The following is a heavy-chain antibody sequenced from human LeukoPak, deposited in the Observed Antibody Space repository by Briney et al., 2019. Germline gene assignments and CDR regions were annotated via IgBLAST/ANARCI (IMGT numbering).Heavy chain of an antibody. CDR2: VCGSRSYT. V-gene: IGHV3-11*03. CDR3: ARGYRGIEY. J-gene: IGHJ4*02. D-gene: IGHD5-12*01. CDR1: GFTFSDYY. Sequence: PGGSLRLSCTASGFTFSDYYMSWIRQAPGGGLEWLSYVCGSRSYTDYADSVKGRFTISRDNAKNSLYLQMNSLRAEDTAVYYCARGYRGIEYWGQGTLVTVSS.